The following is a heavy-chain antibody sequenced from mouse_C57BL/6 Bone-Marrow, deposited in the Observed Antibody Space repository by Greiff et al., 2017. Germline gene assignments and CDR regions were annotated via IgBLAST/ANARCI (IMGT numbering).Heavy chain of an antibody. Sequence: LQQSGGGLVQPGGSMKLSCVASGFTFSNYWMNWVRQSPEKGLEWVAQIRLKSDNYATDYAESVKGRFTISRDDSKSSVYLQMNNLRAEDTGIYYCTENLCEFAYWGQGTLVTVSA. V-gene: IGHV6-3*01. D-gene: IGHD2-3*01. CDR1: GFTFSNYW. J-gene: IGHJ3*01. CDR3: TENLCEFAY. CDR2: IRLKSDNYAT.